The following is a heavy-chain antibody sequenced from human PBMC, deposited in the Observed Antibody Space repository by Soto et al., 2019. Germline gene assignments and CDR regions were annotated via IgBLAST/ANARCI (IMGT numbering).Heavy chain of an antibody. CDR1: GYTFTSYD. D-gene: IGHD2-2*01. CDR3: ARASGYCSSTSCPNWFDP. Sequence: QVQLVQSGAEVKKPGASVKVSCKASGYTFTSYDINWVRQATGQGLEWMGWMNPNSGNTGYAQKFQGRVTMTRHTSISTAYMELSSLRSEDTAVYYCARASGYCSSTSCPNWFDPWGQGTLVTVSS. CDR2: MNPNSGNT. J-gene: IGHJ5*02. V-gene: IGHV1-8*01.